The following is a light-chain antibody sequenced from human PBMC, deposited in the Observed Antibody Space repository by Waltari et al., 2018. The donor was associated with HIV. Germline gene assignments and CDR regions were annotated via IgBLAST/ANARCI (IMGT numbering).Light chain of an antibody. CDR2: GTS. CDR3: QKYHTLPYP. CDR1: QGVSNS. Sequence: DIQIAQSPSTLSSSKGHTVTITGRASQGVSNSLAWYKHKPGQAPKLLVYGTSTLEDGVASRFSGSGSGTEYTLTLSSLQPEDSATYFCQKYHTLPYPSGPGTKLEL. V-gene: IGKV1-NL1*01. J-gene: IGKJ2*01.